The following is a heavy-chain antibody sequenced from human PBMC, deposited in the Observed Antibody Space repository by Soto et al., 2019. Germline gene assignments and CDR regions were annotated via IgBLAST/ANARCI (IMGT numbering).Heavy chain of an antibody. Sequence: ASVKVSCKASGGTFSSYAISWVRQAPGQGLEWMGGIIPIFGTANYAQKFQGRVTITADESTSTAYMELSSLRSEDTAVYYCEIGRGYSGYAQPPWFDPWGQGTLVTVSS. J-gene: IGHJ5*02. V-gene: IGHV1-69*13. D-gene: IGHD5-12*01. CDR3: EIGRGYSGYAQPPWFDP. CDR1: GGTFSSYA. CDR2: IIPIFGTA.